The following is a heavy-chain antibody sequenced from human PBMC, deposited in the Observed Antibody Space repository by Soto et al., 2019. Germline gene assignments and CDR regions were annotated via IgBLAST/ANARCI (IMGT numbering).Heavy chain of an antibody. Sequence: EVHLSESGGGLAQPGGSLRLSWASSGFNFKNYAMTWVRQVLGKGLEWVSVISASGGSTHCADSVRGRFTISRDNSKQTVYLQMNGLRAVDAGVYFCAKVSSVTTPYYYHGIDAWGQGTTATVSS. CDR1: GFNFKNYA. V-gene: IGHV3-23*01. J-gene: IGHJ6*02. D-gene: IGHD4-17*01. CDR2: ISASGGST. CDR3: AKVSSVTTPYYYHGIDA.